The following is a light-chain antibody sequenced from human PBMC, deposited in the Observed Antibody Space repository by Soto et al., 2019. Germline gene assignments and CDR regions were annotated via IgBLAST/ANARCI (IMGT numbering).Light chain of an antibody. CDR2: EAS. CDR1: QSINNW. J-gene: IGKJ4*01. Sequence: DIQMTQSPSTLSASVGDRVTITCRASQSINNWLAWYQQKPGKAPKLLISEASNLKSGVPSRFSGTGSGTEFTLTISSLQPDDFGSYYCQQYDSYPFTFGGGTKVEI. V-gene: IGKV1-5*03. CDR3: QQYDSYPFT.